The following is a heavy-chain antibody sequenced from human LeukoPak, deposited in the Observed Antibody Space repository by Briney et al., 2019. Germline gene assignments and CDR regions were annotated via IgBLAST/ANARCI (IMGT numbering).Heavy chain of an antibody. CDR1: GFTFTSYG. D-gene: IGHD5-24*01. Sequence: GGSLRLSCAASGFTFTSYGMSWVRQAPGKGLEWVSAISGSGTTTYYADSVKGRFTISRDNSRNTLYLQMNSLRAEDTAVYYCATATTPTISRHYFDSWGQGALVTVSS. V-gene: IGHV3-23*01. J-gene: IGHJ4*02. CDR3: ATATTPTISRHYFDS. CDR2: ISGSGTTT.